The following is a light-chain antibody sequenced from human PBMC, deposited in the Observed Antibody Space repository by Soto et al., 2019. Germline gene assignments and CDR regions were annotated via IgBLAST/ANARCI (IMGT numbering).Light chain of an antibody. CDR1: SSDVGGYNY. CDR3: SSYTSGSTVV. V-gene: IGLV2-14*01. Sequence: QPVLTQPASVSGSPGQSITISCTGTSSDVGGYNYVSGYQQHPGKAPKLMIYDVSNRPSGISNRFSGSKSGNTASLTISGRQAEDGADYSCSSYTSGSTVVFGGGTNVTV. CDR2: DVS. J-gene: IGLJ2*01.